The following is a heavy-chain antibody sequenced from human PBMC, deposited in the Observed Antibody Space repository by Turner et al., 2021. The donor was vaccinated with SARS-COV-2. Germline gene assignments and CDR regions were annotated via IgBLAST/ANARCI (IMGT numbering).Heavy chain of an antibody. V-gene: IGHV4-39*01. J-gene: IGHJ4*02. D-gene: IGHD3-3*01. CDR3: ARSNYNFWSGYYTFYFDY. CDR1: GGSISSSRYY. Sequence: QLQLQESGPGLVKPSETLSLTCTVPGGSISSSRYYWGRIRQPPGKGLEWIGSIYYSRSTCYNPYFKSRVTISVDTSKNQFYLKLSSVTAADTAVYYCARSNYNFWSGYYTFYFDYWGQGTLVTVSS. CDR2: IYYSRST.